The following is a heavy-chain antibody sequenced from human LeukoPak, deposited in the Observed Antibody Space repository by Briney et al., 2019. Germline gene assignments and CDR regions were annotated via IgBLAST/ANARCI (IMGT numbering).Heavy chain of an antibody. CDR2: INPSGGST. CDR1: GYTFTSYY. CDR3: ARDLSQMTTVTTPLGY. D-gene: IGHD4-17*01. V-gene: IGHV1-46*01. Sequence: ASVKVSCKSSGYTFTSYYMHWVRQAPGQGLEWRGIINPSGGSTSYAQKFQGRVTMTRDTSTSTVYMELSSLRSEDTAVYYCARDLSQMTTVTTPLGYWGQGTLVTVSS. J-gene: IGHJ4*02.